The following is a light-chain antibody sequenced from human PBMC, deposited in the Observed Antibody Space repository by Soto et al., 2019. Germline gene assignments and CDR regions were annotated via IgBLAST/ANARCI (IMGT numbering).Light chain of an antibody. Sequence: QSALTQPASVSGSPGKSITISCTGTSSDVGSYNYVSWYQQHPGKATKLMIYDVSNRPSGVSNRFSGSKSGNTASLTISWLQAEDEADDYCSSYKSSSTLEVFGGGTKLTVL. V-gene: IGLV2-14*01. J-gene: IGLJ2*01. CDR2: DVS. CDR3: SSYKSSSTLEV. CDR1: SSDVGSYNY.